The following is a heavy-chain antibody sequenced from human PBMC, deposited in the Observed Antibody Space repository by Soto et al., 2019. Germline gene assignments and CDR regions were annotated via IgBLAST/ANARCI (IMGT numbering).Heavy chain of an antibody. CDR1: GCSISGYY. Sequence: SETLSLTCTFSGCSISGYYWIWIRQPPGKGLEWIGYIYNTGSTKYNPSLKSRVTMSVDTSKSQLSLRLRSLTAADTAVYYCARDAYGSGSSLAWGQGTLVTVSS. V-gene: IGHV4-59*01. CDR3: ARDAYGSGSSLA. J-gene: IGHJ5*02. D-gene: IGHD3-10*01. CDR2: IYNTGST.